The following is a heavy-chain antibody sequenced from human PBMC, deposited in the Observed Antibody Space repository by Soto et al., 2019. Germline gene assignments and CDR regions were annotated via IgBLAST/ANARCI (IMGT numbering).Heavy chain of an antibody. D-gene: IGHD6-13*01. CDR1: GFTVSSNY. Sequence: HPWGSLRLSCAASGFTVSSNYMSWVRQAPGKGLEWVSVIYSGGSTYYADSVKGRFTISRDNSKNTLYLQMNSLRAEDTAVYYCARLMAAAGTNAFDIWGQGTMVTVSS. J-gene: IGHJ3*02. CDR2: IYSGGST. V-gene: IGHV3-53*01. CDR3: ARLMAAAGTNAFDI.